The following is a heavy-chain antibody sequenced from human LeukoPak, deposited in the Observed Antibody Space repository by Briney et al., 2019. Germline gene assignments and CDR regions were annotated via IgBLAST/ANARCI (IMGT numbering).Heavy chain of an antibody. CDR1: GYSFTSYG. J-gene: IGHJ3*02. CDR2: MSAYNGKT. D-gene: IGHD3-22*01. V-gene: IGHV1-18*01. CDR3: ARILSSGYLLDGAFDI. Sequence: ASVKVSCKASGYSFTSYGFNWVRQAPGQGLEWMGWMSAYNGKTNYAHSLQGRVTVTADTSTSTAYMELSSLRSDDTAVYYCARILSSGYLLDGAFDIWGQGTMVTVSS.